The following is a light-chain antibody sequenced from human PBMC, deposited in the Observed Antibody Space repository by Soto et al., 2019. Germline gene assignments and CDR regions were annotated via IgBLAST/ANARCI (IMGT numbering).Light chain of an antibody. CDR2: EVT. CDR3: SSFTSRFTFV. V-gene: IGLV2-14*02. J-gene: IGLJ1*01. CDR1: SSDVGRYNL. Sequence: QSALTQPASVSGSPGQSITISCTGTSSDVGRYNLVSWYQQHPGKAPRLIIYEVTQRPSGVSNRFSGSKSGRTASLTISGLQAEDEADYYCSSFTSRFTFVFGTGTKSPS.